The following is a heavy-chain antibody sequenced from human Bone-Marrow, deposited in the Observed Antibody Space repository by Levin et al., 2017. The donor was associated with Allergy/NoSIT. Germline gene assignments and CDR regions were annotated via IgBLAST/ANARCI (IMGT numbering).Heavy chain of an antibody. V-gene: IGHV1-24*01. J-gene: IGHJ3*02. Sequence: KRGESLKISCKVSGYTLTELSMHWVRQAPGKGLEWMGGFDPEDGETIYAQKFQGRVTMTEDTSTDTAYMELSSLRSEDTAVYYCATDRGTMIVGQTLGQSAFDIWGQGTMVTVSS. CDR2: FDPEDGET. CDR1: GYTLTELS. CDR3: ATDRGTMIVGQTLGQSAFDI. D-gene: IGHD3-22*01.